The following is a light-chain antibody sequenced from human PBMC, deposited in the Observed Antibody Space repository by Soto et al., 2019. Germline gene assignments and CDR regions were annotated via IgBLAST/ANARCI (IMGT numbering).Light chain of an antibody. CDR3: QHYGSSPSWT. Sequence: EIVVTQSPGSLSLSPGGRATLSCRASQSVSGNFLGWYQHKRGQAPRPLIYDASTRLPGIPDRFSGSGSGTDFTLTISRLEPEDFAVYYCQHYGSSPSWTFGQGTKVDIK. J-gene: IGKJ1*01. V-gene: IGKV3-20*01. CDR2: DAS. CDR1: QSVSGNF.